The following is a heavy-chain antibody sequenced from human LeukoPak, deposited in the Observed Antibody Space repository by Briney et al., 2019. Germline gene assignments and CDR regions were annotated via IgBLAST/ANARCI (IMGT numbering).Heavy chain of an antibody. CDR2: LNPNSGDT. D-gene: IGHD3-3*02. Sequence: ASVTVSCKASGYTFTDYYMHWVRQAPGQGLEWMGWLNPNSGDTNYAQKFQGRVSMTRDTSISTAYMDLSDLRSDDAAVYYCARAPSNTFTQNWFDPWGQGTLVTVSS. CDR1: GYTFTDYY. CDR3: ARAPSNTFTQNWFDP. J-gene: IGHJ5*02. V-gene: IGHV1-2*02.